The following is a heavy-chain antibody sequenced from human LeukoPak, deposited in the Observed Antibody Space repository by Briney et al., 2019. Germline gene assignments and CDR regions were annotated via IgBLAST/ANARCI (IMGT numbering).Heavy chain of an antibody. J-gene: IGHJ4*02. Sequence: GSSVKVSCKTSGGTFNIFGITWVRRALGQGLEWMGRIIPILGTPKYAQTFQGRVTITADESTSTAYMELSSLRSEDTAVYYCARAKFTDYYDSSGYSYWGQGTLVTVSS. D-gene: IGHD3-22*01. CDR2: IIPILGTP. V-gene: IGHV1-69*11. CDR1: GGTFNIFG. CDR3: ARAKFTDYYDSSGYSY.